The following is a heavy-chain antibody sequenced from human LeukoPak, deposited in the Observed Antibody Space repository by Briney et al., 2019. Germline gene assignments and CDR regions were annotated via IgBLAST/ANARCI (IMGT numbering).Heavy chain of an antibody. V-gene: IGHV3-23*01. J-gene: IGHJ1*01. D-gene: IGHD1-26*01. Sequence: PGGSLRLSCAASGFTFSSYAMSWVRQAPGKGLEWVSAISGSGGSTYYADSVKGRFAISRDNSKNTVYLQMNSLRAEDTAVYFCAKEITYSGRYYVYFHHWGQGTLVTVSS. CDR2: ISGSGGST. CDR3: AKEITYSGRYYVYFHH. CDR1: GFTFSSYA.